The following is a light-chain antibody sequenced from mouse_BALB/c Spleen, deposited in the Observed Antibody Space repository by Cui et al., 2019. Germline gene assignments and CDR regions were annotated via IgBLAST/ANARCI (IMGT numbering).Light chain of an antibody. CDR3: QQWSSNPLT. V-gene: IGKV4-72*01. Sequence: IVLSQSPAILSASPGEKLTITCRSSPVLSYMHGYQQKPGSSAKPWMYATSNMASGGTARFSGSGSGTSYSPSISRVEAEDAATSYCQQWSSNPLTFGAGTKLELK. CDR1: PVLSY. CDR2: ATS. J-gene: IGKJ5*01.